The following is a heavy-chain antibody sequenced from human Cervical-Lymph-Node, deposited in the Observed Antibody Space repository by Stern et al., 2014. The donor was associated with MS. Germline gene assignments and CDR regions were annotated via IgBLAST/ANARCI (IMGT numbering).Heavy chain of an antibody. CDR1: GDSITRGFYY. CDR2: FHYTGST. CDR3: ARRDGSGSYYFDF. J-gene: IGHJ4*02. Sequence: QVQLQESGPRQVKSSETLSLTCTVSGDSITRGFYYWGWIRQTPGKGLQXIGNFHYTGSTYSNPSLRSRVTISADTCRNQFSLRLGSVTAADTAVYYCARRDGSGSYYFDFWGQGTLVTVSS. D-gene: IGHD6-19*01. V-gene: IGHV4-39*01.